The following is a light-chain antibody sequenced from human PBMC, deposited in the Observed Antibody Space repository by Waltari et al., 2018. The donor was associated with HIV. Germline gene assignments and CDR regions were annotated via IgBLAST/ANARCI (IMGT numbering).Light chain of an antibody. CDR1: NSAFGSYDF. V-gene: IGLV2-14*01. J-gene: IGLJ1*01. CDR3: SSWTSSTTLV. CDR2: DVR. Sequence: QSALTQPASVSGSPGQSITIPCTGTNSAFGSYDFVSWYQQYPGKAPRLIISDVRNRPSGISSRFSGSKYGYTASLTISGLRAEDEADYFCSSWTSSTTLVFGTGTKVTVL.